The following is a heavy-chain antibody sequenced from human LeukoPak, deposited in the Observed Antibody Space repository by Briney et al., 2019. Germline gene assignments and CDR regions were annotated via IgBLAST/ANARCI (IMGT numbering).Heavy chain of an antibody. Sequence: SETLSLTCTVSGGSISSSSYYRGWIRQPPGKGLEWIGSIYYSGSTYYNPSLKSRVTISVDTSKNQFSLRLSSVTAADTAVYYCARRPYTSGWYYYFDYWGQGTLVTVSS. CDR3: ARRPYTSGWYYYFDY. CDR1: GGSISSSSYY. D-gene: IGHD6-19*01. J-gene: IGHJ4*02. V-gene: IGHV4-39*01. CDR2: IYYSGST.